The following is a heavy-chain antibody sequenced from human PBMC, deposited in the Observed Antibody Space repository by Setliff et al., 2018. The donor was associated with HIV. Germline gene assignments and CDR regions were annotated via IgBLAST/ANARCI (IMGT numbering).Heavy chain of an antibody. Sequence: GSLRLSCAASGFAFDNYCMTWVRQAPGKGLEWVSAIGGSTGSTYYADSVKGRFTISRDNAKNSLYLQMSSLRAEDTAVYYCASDDSSDYNFDYWGLGTLVTVSS. CDR1: GFAFDNYC. V-gene: IGHV3-23*01. D-gene: IGHD3-22*01. J-gene: IGHJ4*02. CDR3: ASDDSSDYNFDY. CDR2: IGGSTGST.